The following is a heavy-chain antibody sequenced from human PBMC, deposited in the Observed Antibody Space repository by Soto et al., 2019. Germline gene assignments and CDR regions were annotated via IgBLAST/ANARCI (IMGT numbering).Heavy chain of an antibody. CDR2: ISSSSSTI. D-gene: IGHD3-3*01. CDR1: GFTFSSYS. Sequence: GGPLRLSCAASGFTFSSYSMNWVRQAPGKGLEWVSYISSSSSTIYYADSVKGRFTISRDNAKNSLYLQMNSLRAEDTAVYYCARDSLVVFGVVITYFDYWGQGTLVTVSS. CDR3: ARDSLVVFGVVITYFDY. J-gene: IGHJ4*02. V-gene: IGHV3-48*01.